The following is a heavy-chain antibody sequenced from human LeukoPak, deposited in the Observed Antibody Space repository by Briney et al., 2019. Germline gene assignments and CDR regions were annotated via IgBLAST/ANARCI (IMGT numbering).Heavy chain of an antibody. Sequence: PSETLSLTCTVSGDSISTYYWNWIRQPAGKGLEWIGRIYTSGSTNYNPSLKSRVTMSVDTSKNQFSLKLSSVTAADTAVYYCARDFLSSKWYYFDYWGQGTLVTVSS. V-gene: IGHV4-4*07. CDR1: GDSISTYY. J-gene: IGHJ4*02. D-gene: IGHD6-13*01. CDR2: IYTSGST. CDR3: ARDFLSSKWYYFDY.